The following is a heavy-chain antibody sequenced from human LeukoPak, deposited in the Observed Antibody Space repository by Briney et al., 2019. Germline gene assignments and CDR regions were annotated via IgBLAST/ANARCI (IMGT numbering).Heavy chain of an antibody. CDR1: GFTISSYY. Sequence: GGSLRLSCAASGFTISSYYMAWVRQAPGKGLEWVSVIYHSGNTDYADSVKGRFTISRDNSKNTLYLQMNSLRAEDTAVYYCAREYSYGSTWGQGTLVTVSS. CDR3: AREYSYGST. CDR2: IYHSGNT. V-gene: IGHV3-66*03. D-gene: IGHD5-18*01. J-gene: IGHJ4*02.